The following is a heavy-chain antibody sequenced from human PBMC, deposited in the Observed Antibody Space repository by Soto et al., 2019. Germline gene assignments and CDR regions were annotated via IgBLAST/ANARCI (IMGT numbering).Heavy chain of an antibody. CDR2: IYYSGST. V-gene: IGHV4-59*01. CDR3: ARARDYYDSSGYYPTRDWFDP. CDR1: GGSISSYY. D-gene: IGHD3-22*01. Sequence: PSKTLSLTCTVSGGSISSYYWSWIRQPPGKGLEWIGYIYYSGSTNYNPSLKSRVTISVDTSKNQFSLKLSSVTAADTAVYYCARARDYYDSSGYYPTRDWFDPWGQGTLVTVS. J-gene: IGHJ5*02.